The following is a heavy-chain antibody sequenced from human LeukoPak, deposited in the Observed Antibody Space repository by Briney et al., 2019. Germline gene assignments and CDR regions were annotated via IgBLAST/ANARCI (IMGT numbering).Heavy chain of an antibody. CDR2: TYYRSKWYN. CDR1: GDSVSSNSSA. CDR3: ARTSRYFDWLLYAFDI. V-gene: IGHV6-1*01. D-gene: IGHD3-9*01. Sequence: SQTLSLTCAISGDSVSSNSSAWNGIKQSPSRGLEWLGSTYYRSKWYNDYSVSVKSRITINPDTSKNQFSLQLNSVTTEDTAVYYCARTSRYFDWLLYAFDIWGPGTMVTVSS. J-gene: IGHJ3*02.